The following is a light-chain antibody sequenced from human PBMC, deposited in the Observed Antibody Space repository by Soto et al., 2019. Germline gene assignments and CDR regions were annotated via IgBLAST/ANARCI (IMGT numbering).Light chain of an antibody. CDR3: QQYGNSVPYT. CDR2: GAS. CDR1: QSVSSNY. J-gene: IGKJ2*01. Sequence: EIVMTQSPATLSVSPGERATLSCRAIQSVSSNYLAWYQQKPGQAPRLLIYGASSRATGIPDRFSGSGSGTDFTLTISRLEPEDFAVYYCQQYGNSVPYTFGQGTKVDIK. V-gene: IGKV3-20*01.